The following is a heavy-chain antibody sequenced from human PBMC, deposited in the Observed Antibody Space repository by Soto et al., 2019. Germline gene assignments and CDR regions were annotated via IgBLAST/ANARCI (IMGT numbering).Heavy chain of an antibody. CDR3: ASTPYCISTSCSDMDV. J-gene: IGHJ6*02. CDR2: ISYDGSNK. V-gene: IGHV3-30-3*01. D-gene: IGHD2-2*01. CDR1: GFTFSSYA. Sequence: QVQLVESGGGVVQPGRSLRLSCAASGFTFSSYAMHWVRQAPGKGLEWVAVISYDGSNKYYADSVKGRFTISRDNSKNTLYLQMNSLRPEDTAVYYCASTPYCISTSCSDMDVWGQGTTVTVSS.